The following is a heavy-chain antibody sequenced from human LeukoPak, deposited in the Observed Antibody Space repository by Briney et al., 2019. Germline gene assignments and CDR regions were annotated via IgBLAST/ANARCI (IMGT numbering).Heavy chain of an antibody. Sequence: SETLSLTCAVSGGSISSGTYSWTWIRQPPGKGLEWIGYIFHSGSTFYNPSLKNRVTISVDRSKNQFSLKLTSVTAADTAVYYCTREGDYYGSGSPGSFDPWGQGTLVTVSS. V-gene: IGHV4-30-2*01. CDR1: GGSISSGTYS. J-gene: IGHJ5*02. CDR3: TREGDYYGSGSPGSFDP. D-gene: IGHD3-10*01. CDR2: IFHSGST.